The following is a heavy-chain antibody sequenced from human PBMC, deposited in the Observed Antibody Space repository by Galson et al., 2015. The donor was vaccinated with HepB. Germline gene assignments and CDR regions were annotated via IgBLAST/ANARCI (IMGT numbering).Heavy chain of an antibody. CDR1: GFTFSSYP. CDR2: ISSNGDNTYHADT. J-gene: IGHJ4*02. V-gene: IGHV3-64D*06. Sequence: SLRLSCAASGFTFSSYPMHWVRQAPGKGLEYVSAISSNGDNTYHADTYYADSVKGRFTISRDNSKNTLYLQMSSLRAEDTAVYYCVKGWPQRYGDYPMDWGQGTLVTVSS. D-gene: IGHD4-17*01. CDR3: VKGWPQRYGDYPMD.